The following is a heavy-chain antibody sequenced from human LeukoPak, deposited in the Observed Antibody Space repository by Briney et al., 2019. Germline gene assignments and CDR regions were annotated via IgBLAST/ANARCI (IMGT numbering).Heavy chain of an antibody. CDR2: ISYSGST. V-gene: IGHV4-59*01. D-gene: IGHD5-12*01. CDR3: ARGARGYPDDNFDY. Sequence: SETLSLTCTVSGGSISNYYWSRIRQPPGKGLEWIGYISYSGSTSCNPSLKSRVTISVDTSKKQFSLNLNSVTAADTAIYYCARGARGYPDDNFDYWGQGTLVTVSS. CDR1: GGSISNYY. J-gene: IGHJ4*02.